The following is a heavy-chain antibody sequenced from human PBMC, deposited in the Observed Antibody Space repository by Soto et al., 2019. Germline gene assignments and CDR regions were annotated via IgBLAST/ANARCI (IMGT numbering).Heavy chain of an antibody. Sequence: GGSLRLSGAASGFSFSTNGMHWVRQAPGKGLDWVAVIWYDGSNKYYAESVEGRFTIARDNSKNTLYVQMNSLTVEDTAVYYCARAQYTGSYFDACDVWGQGTMVTVSS. V-gene: IGHV3-33*03. CDR1: GFSFSTNG. D-gene: IGHD1-26*01. CDR2: IWYDGSNK. CDR3: ARAQYTGSYFDACDV. J-gene: IGHJ3*01.